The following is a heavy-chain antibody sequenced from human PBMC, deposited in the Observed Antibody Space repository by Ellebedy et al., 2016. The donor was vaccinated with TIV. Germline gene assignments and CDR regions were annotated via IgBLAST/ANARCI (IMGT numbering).Heavy chain of an antibody. V-gene: IGHV4-61*01. J-gene: IGHJ6*02. D-gene: IGHD3-10*01. CDR2: SYYIGTT. CDR1: GGSVSSGSHY. CDR3: AGGSYTPYGMDV. Sequence: SETLSLTCTVSGGSVSSGSHYWNWIRQPPGKGLEWIGYSYYIGTTNYNPSLKSRVTISEDTSKNQFSLRLSSVTAADTAVNYCAGGSYTPYGMDVWGRGTTVIVSS.